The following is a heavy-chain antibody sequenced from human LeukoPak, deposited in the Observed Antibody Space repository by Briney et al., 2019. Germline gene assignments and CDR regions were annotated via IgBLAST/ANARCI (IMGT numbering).Heavy chain of an antibody. V-gene: IGHV3-30*04. Sequence: GGSLRLSCAASGFTFSSYAMHWVRQAPGKGLEWVAVISYDGSNKYYADSVKGRFTISRDNSKNTLYLQMNSLRAEDTAVYYCARVGVDYGDYDFDYWGQGTLVTVSS. CDR3: ARVGVDYGDYDFDY. CDR2: ISYDGSNK. CDR1: GFTFSSYA. J-gene: IGHJ4*02. D-gene: IGHD4-17*01.